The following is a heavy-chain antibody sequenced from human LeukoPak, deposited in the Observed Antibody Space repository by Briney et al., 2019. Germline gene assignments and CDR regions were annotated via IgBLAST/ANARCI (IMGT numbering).Heavy chain of an antibody. D-gene: IGHD1-26*01. V-gene: IGHV3-23*01. CDR2: IAGTGGST. CDR3: AKAFRIVGIGNPDDAFDV. CDR1: GFTFSNAW. J-gene: IGHJ3*01. Sequence: SGGSLRLSCAASGFTFSNAWMSWVRQAPGKGLEWASSIAGTGGSTYYADSVKGRFTLSRDNSENTLYLQLNSLGAEDSGIYYCAKAFRIVGIGNPDDAFDVWGQGTVVTVS.